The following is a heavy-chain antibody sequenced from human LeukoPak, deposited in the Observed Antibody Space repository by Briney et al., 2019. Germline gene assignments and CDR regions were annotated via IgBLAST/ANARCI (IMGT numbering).Heavy chain of an antibody. CDR2: IKQDGSEK. J-gene: IGHJ4*02. D-gene: IGHD2-15*01. CDR3: ARACSGGGCGPRSSFDY. CDR1: GFTFSSYW. V-gene: IGHV3-7*04. Sequence: TQGSLRLSCAASGFTFSSYWMNWVRQAPGEGLEWVANIKQDGSEKYYVDSVKGRFTISRDNAENSLYLQMNTLRAEDTAVYYCARACSGGGCGPRSSFDYWGQGTLVTVSS.